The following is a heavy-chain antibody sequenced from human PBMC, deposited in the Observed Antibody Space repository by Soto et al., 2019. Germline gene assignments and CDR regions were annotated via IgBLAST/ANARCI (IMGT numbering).Heavy chain of an antibody. CDR2: IYYSGST. CDR3: ARGARERYFDY. Sequence: SETLSLTCTVSGGSISSYYWSWIRQPPGKGLEWIGYIYYSGSTNYNPSLKSRVTISVDTSKNQFSLKLSSVTAADTAVYYCARGARERYFDYWGQGTLVTVSS. V-gene: IGHV4-59*01. CDR1: GGSISSYY. J-gene: IGHJ4*02.